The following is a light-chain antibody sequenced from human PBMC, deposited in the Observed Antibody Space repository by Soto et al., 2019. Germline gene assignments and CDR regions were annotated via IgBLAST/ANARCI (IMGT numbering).Light chain of an antibody. CDR2: GAF. Sequence: EIVLTQSPATLSLSPGERATLSCRASPSVTNFLAWYRQKPGQAPRLLIYGAFNRATGIPARFSGSGSGTDFTLTISSLEPEDSAVYYCQQRNVWPPVTFGQGTRLEIK. CDR1: PSVTNF. CDR3: QQRNVWPPVT. J-gene: IGKJ5*01. V-gene: IGKV3-11*01.